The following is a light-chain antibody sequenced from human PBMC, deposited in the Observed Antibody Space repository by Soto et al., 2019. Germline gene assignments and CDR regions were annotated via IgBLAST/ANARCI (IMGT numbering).Light chain of an antibody. J-gene: IGLJ2*01. CDR1: SSDAGGYKY. Sequence: QSVLTQPPSASGSPGQSVTISCTGTSSDAGGYKYVSWYQQHSGKAPKLMIYEVSKRPSGVPDRFSGSKSGNTASLTVSGLQAEDEADYYCSSYAGSYSLGVFGGGTKLTVL. V-gene: IGLV2-8*01. CDR2: EVS. CDR3: SSYAGSYSLGV.